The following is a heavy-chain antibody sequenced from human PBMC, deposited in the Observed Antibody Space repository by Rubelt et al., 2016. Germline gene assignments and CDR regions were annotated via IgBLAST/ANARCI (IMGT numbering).Heavy chain of an antibody. CDR3: ARVRPLLRFLGGGDYYMDV. V-gene: IGHV4-4*02. CDR1: GASLTSSNW. J-gene: IGHJ6*03. Sequence: QVQLQESGPRLVKPSGTLSLTCGVSGASLTSSNWWSWVRQPPGRGLEWIGEVFHDGTTYYNPSLKSRVTISVDKSKNQFSLRLSSVTDAATDVYYCARVRPLLRFLGGGDYYMDVWGKGTTVTVSS. D-gene: IGHD3-3*01. CDR2: VFHDGTT.